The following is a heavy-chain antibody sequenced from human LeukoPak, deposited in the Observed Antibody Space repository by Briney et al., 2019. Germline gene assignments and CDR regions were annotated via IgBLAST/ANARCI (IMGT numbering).Heavy chain of an antibody. D-gene: IGHD3-22*01. Sequence: GGTLRLSCAAPGFTFASFGMHWVRQAPGKGLEWVAVIWYDGSDKYYADSVKGRFTISRDNSKNTLYLQMNSLRAEDTAVYYCARELPPVVRYSLDYWGQGTLVTVSS. CDR1: GFTFASFG. CDR3: ARELPPVVRYSLDY. J-gene: IGHJ4*02. CDR2: IWYDGSDK. V-gene: IGHV3-33*01.